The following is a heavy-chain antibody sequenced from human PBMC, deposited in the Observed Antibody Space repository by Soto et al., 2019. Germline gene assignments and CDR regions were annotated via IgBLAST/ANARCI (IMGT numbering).Heavy chain of an antibody. CDR2: INAGNGNT. V-gene: IGHV1-3*01. CDR1: GYTFTSYA. J-gene: IGHJ4*02. Sequence: ASVKVSCKASGYTFTSYAMHWVRQAPGQRLEWMGWINAGNGNTKYSQKFQGRVTFTRDTSASTAYMELSSLRSEDTAVYYCASGEGYSSGWYSFFDYWGQGTLVTVSS. CDR3: ASGEGYSSGWYSFFDY. D-gene: IGHD6-19*01.